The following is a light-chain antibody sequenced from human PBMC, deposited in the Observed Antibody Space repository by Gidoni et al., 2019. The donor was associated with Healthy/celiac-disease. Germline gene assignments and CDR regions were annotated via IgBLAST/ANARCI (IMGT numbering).Light chain of an antibody. CDR2: KLS. Sequence: DIVMTQPPLSSPVPLGQPTSISCRSSQSLLHSDGNTYLSWLQQRPGQPPRLLIYKLSNRFSGVPDRFSGSGAGTDFTLKISRVEAEDVGVYYCMQAKQFPWTFGQGTKVEIK. J-gene: IGKJ1*01. CDR3: MQAKQFPWT. CDR1: QSLLHSDGNTY. V-gene: IGKV2-24*01.